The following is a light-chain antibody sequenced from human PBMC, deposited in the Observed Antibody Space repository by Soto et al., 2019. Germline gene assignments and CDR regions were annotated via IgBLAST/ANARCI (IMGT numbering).Light chain of an antibody. CDR1: QGISKY. V-gene: IGKV1-17*03. CDR2: AAS. J-gene: IGKJ1*01. Sequence: DIQITQSPSAMSSSVGDRVTITCLSSQGISKYLAWFQQRPGKVPRRLVYAASSLQSGVPSRFSGSGSGTEFTLTISSLQPEDFGTYYCLQHTSYPWTFGQGTKVDIK. CDR3: LQHTSYPWT.